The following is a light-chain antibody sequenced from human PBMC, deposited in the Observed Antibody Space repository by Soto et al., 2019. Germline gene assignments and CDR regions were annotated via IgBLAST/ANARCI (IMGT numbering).Light chain of an antibody. CDR1: QSVSRY. J-gene: IGKJ1*01. Sequence: ETVLTQSPATLYLSPGERATLCCRASQSVSRYLGWYQQKPGQAPRLLLFDVSNRATGIPARFSGRGSGTAFTPTMSRVERDEFAGYFCLIRSKWPTFGQGTRVEIK. CDR3: LIRSKWPT. CDR2: DVS. V-gene: IGKV3-11*01.